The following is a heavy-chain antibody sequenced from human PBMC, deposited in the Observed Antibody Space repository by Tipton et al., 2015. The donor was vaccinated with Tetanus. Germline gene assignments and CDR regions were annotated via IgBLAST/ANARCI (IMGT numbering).Heavy chain of an antibody. D-gene: IGHD3-10*01. Sequence: LRLSCTVSGGSINRYYWSWIRQSPGKGLEWIGYINYSGTTNYASSLPSRVIISVDTSKNQFSLKLNSVTAADTAVYYCARDRDYYGSGSRGMDVWGQGTRVPVSS. J-gene: IGHJ6*02. CDR3: ARDRDYYGSGSRGMDV. CDR1: GGSINRYY. V-gene: IGHV4-59*01. CDR2: INYSGTT.